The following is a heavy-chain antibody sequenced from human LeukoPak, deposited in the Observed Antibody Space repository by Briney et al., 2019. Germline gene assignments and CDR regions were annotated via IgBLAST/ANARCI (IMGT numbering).Heavy chain of an antibody. D-gene: IGHD6-13*01. CDR2: ISASNGNT. J-gene: IGHJ4*02. Sequence: ASVKVSCKASGYTFTSYGISWVRQAPGQGLEWMGWISASNGNTDYAQKFQGRVTMTTDTSTTTAYMELRSLRSDDTAVYYCATETSYSWYDTFGEYWGQGTLVTVSS. CDR1: GYTFTSYG. V-gene: IGHV1-18*01. CDR3: ATETSYSWYDTFGEY.